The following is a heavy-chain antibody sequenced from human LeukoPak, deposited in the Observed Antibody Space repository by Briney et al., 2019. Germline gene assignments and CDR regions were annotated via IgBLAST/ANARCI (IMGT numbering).Heavy chain of an antibody. CDR2: LIPIFGTA. CDR3: ASCSSTSCRPYYYYYGMDV. CDR1: GGTFSSYA. V-gene: IGHV1-69*06. J-gene: IGHJ6*04. Sequence: ASVKVSRKASGGTFSSYAISWVRQAPGQGLEWMGGLIPIFGTANYAQKFQGRVTITADKSTSTAYMELSSLRSEDTAVYYCASCSSTSCRPYYYYYGMDVWGKGTTVTVSS. D-gene: IGHD2-2*01.